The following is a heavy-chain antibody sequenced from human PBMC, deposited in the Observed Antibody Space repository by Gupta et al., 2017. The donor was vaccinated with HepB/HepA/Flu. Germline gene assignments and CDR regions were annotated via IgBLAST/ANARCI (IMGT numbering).Heavy chain of an antibody. D-gene: IGHD2-21*02. CDR1: GFTFSSYW. J-gene: IGHJ4*02. CDR2: IKQDGSEK. V-gene: IGHV3-7*01. CDR3: AREDINGGGDCYPTADY. Sequence: EVQLVESGGGLVQPGGSLRLSCAASGFTFSSYWMSWVRQAPGKGLEWVANIKQDGSEKYYVDSGKGRFTISRDNAKNSLYLQMNSLRAEDTAVYYCAREDINGGGDCYPTADYWGQGTLVTVSS.